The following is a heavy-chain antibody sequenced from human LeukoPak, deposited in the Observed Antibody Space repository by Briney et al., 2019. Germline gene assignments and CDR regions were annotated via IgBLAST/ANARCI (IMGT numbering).Heavy chain of an antibody. J-gene: IGHJ4*02. V-gene: IGHV1-69*06. CDR2: IIPIGGTA. Sequence: SVKVSCKASGGTFSSYAISWVRQAPGQGLEWMGGIIPIGGTANYAQKFQGRVTISADKSKSTAYMELSSLKSEDTAVYYCDSVLRNYYDMSGYYADWGEGTLVTASS. D-gene: IGHD3-22*01. CDR3: DSVLRNYYDMSGYYAD. CDR1: GGTFSSYA.